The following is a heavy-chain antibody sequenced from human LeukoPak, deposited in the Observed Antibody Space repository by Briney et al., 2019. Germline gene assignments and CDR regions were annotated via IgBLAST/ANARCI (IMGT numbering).Heavy chain of an antibody. CDR2: ISSSGSAR. Sequence: GGSLRLSCAASGFTFSSFEMNWVRQAPGKGLEWVSYISSSGSARYYAESVRGRFTISRDNAKNSLYLQMNSLRAEDAAVYYCARCDTRIGSGFQCYAFDIWGQGTMVTVSS. J-gene: IGHJ3*02. CDR1: GFTFSSFE. D-gene: IGHD1-14*01. CDR3: ARCDTRIGSGFQCYAFDI. V-gene: IGHV3-48*03.